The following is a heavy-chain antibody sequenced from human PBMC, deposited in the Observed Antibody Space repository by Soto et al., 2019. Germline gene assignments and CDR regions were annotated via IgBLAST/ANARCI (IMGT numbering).Heavy chain of an antibody. CDR2: ISAYNDNT. J-gene: IGHJ6*02. Sequence: AAVKVSCKASGYTFTSYGISWVRQAPGQGLEWMGWISAYNDNTKYAQKLQGRVTMTTDTSTSTAYMELRSLRSDDTAVYYCAGGVTAPYYYHYRLAVWGQGSTVIVSS. CDR3: AGGVTAPYYYHYRLAV. V-gene: IGHV1-18*01. D-gene: IGHD1-20*01. CDR1: GYTFTSYG.